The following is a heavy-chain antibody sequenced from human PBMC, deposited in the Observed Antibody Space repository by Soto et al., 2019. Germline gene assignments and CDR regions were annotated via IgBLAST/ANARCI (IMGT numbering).Heavy chain of an antibody. CDR1: GGSFSGYY. CDR2: INHSGST. D-gene: IGHD6-6*01. CDR3: ARGRGQLVGPNHTPSNYRRNRYWFDP. J-gene: IGHJ5*02. Sequence: QVQLQQWGAGLLKPSETLSLTCAVYGGSFSGYYWSWIRQPPGKGLEWIGEINHSGSTNYNPSLKSRVAISVDTSKNQFSLKLSSVTAADTAVYYCARGRGQLVGPNHTPSNYRRNRYWFDPWGQGTLVTVSS. V-gene: IGHV4-34*01.